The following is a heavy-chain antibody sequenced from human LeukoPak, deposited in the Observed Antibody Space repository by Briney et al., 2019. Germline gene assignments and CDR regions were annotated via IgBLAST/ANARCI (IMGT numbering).Heavy chain of an antibody. CDR2: IYYSGTT. V-gene: IGHV4-39*07. Sequence: SETLSLTCTVSGGSISSSPYYWGWIRQPPGKGLEWIGSIYYSGTTHYNPSLESRVTISVDTSKNQFSLKLSSVTAADTAVYHCARVIAVAGIYYYYYMDVWGKGTTVTVSS. CDR1: GGSISSSPYY. D-gene: IGHD6-19*01. CDR3: ARVIAVAGIYYYYYMDV. J-gene: IGHJ6*03.